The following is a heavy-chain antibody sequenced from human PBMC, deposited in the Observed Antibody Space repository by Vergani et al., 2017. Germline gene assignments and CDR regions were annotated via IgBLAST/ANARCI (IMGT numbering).Heavy chain of an antibody. CDR2: ISGSGGST. V-gene: IGHV3-23*04. CDR3: ARDYVTTSLIPYGMDV. CDR1: GFTVSSNY. J-gene: IGHJ6*02. Sequence: EVQLVESGGGLVQPGGSLRLSCAASGFTVSSNYMSWVRQAPGKGLEWVSAISGSGGSTYYADSVKGRFTISRDNSKNTLYLQMNSLRAEDTAVYYCARDYVTTSLIPYGMDVWGQGTTVTVSS. D-gene: IGHD4-11*01.